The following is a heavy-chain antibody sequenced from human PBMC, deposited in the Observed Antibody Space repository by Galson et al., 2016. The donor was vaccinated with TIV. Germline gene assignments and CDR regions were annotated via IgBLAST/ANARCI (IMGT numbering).Heavy chain of an antibody. V-gene: IGHV1-69*06. J-gene: IGHJ4*02. CDR2: TIPIFGTA. CDR1: GGIFSNYG. CDR3: ARGALKYHYDSSGYFFDY. D-gene: IGHD3-22*01. Sequence: SVKVSCKASGGIFSNYGINWVRQAPGQGLEWMGGTIPIFGTAIHAQKFQGRVTITADSSTTTVYMELSSLGSEDTAVYYCARGALKYHYDSSGYFFDYWGQGTLVTVSS.